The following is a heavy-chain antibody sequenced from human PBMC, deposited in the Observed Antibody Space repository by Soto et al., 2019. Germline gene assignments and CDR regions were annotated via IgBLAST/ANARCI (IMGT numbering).Heavy chain of an antibody. CDR1: GGSIRTSSFY. V-gene: IGHV4-39*01. CDR2: IYFSGTT. CDR3: XRVDFYDSSGHYYLFDF. J-gene: IGHJ4*02. D-gene: IGHD3-22*01. Sequence: SETLSLTCSVSGGSIRTSSFYWGWIRQPPGKGLEWIGSIYFSGTTYYNPSLRSRVTISIDTSKNQFSLKLSSVTAADTAVYYCXRVDFYDSSGHYYLFDFWGQGSLVTVSS.